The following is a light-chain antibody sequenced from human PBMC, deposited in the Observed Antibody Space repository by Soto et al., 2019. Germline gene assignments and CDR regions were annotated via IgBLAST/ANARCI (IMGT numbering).Light chain of an antibody. CDR2: GAS. Sequence: DIQMTQSPSSLSASVGDRVTITCRASQSVSTYLNWYQQKPGKAPNLLIYGASSLQSGVPSSFSGSGSGTDFTLTITSLQPGDFATYYCQQSYHNPTTFGQRTKVDLK. J-gene: IGKJ2*01. CDR1: QSVSTY. CDR3: QQSYHNPTT. V-gene: IGKV1-39*01.